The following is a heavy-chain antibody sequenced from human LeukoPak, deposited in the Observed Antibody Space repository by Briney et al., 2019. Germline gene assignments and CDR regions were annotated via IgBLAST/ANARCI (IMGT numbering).Heavy chain of an antibody. CDR1: GFTFGDYP. Sequence: GGSLRLSCTASGFTFGDYPMTWFRQAPGKGLEWVGFIRSKAYGGTTEYAASVKGRFTISRDDSKSIAYLQMNSLKTEDTAVYYCTREAAYYYGSSGYYDYWGRGTLVTVSS. V-gene: IGHV3-49*03. J-gene: IGHJ4*02. D-gene: IGHD3-22*01. CDR2: IRSKAYGGTT. CDR3: TREAAYYYGSSGYYDY.